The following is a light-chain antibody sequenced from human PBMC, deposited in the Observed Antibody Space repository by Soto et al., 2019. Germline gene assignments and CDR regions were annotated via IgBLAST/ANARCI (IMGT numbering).Light chain of an antibody. CDR3: AAWDDSLNGPV. CDR1: SSNIGSNS. CDR2: SNN. V-gene: IGLV1-44*01. Sequence: QSVLTQPPSASGTPGQRVTISCSGSSSNIGSNSVNWYQQLPGPAPKLLIYSNNQRPSGVPDRFSGSKSGTSASLVISGLQSEDEADYYCAAWDDSLNGPVFGGGTKLTVL. J-gene: IGLJ3*02.